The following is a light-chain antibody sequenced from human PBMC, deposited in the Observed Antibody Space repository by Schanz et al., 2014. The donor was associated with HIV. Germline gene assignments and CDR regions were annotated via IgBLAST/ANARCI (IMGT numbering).Light chain of an antibody. CDR2: EVN. Sequence: QSALTQPPSASGSPGQSVTISCTGTSSDVGGYNYVSWYQQHPGKAPKLMIYEVNKRPSGGPDRFSGSKSGNTASLTVSGLQAEDEADYYCSSYAGSNKFGVFGGGTKLTVL. CDR3: SSYAGSNKFGV. J-gene: IGLJ3*02. V-gene: IGLV2-8*01. CDR1: SSDVGGYNY.